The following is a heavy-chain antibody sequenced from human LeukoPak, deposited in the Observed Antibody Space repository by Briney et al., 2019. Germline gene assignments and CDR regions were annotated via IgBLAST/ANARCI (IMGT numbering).Heavy chain of an antibody. CDR2: IYNGGST. J-gene: IGHJ4*02. D-gene: IGHD6-25*01. V-gene: IGHV4-59*01. CDR1: GGSIGSYY. CDR3: ARDRGSSGNDYYFDY. Sequence: ASETLSLTCIVSGGSIGSYYWTWIRQPPGKGLEWIGNIYNGGSTNYNPSLKSRVTISADTSKKQFSLKVNSVTAADTAVYYCARDRGSSGNDYYFDYWGQGTLVTVSS.